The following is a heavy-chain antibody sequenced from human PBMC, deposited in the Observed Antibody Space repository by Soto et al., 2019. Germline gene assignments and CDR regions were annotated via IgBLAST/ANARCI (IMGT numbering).Heavy chain of an antibody. CDR3: ARGYSSTRSDNNYFDF. D-gene: IGHD6-13*01. V-gene: IGHV6-1*01. Sequence: LSLTCGISGASVSSNNAVWSWIRQSPSGGLEWLGGTYYRSKWYGDYAVSVKSRITINSDSSKNQFSLHLNSVTPEDTAVYFCARGYSSTRSDNNYFDFWGQGTRVTVSS. J-gene: IGHJ4*02. CDR2: TYYRSKWYG. CDR1: GASVSSNNAV.